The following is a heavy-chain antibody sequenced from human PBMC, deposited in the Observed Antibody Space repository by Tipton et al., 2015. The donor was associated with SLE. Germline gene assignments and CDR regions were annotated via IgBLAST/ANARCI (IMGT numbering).Heavy chain of an antibody. CDR3: AKGQGYSGSSRDAFDI. Sequence: SLRLSCAASGFTFSSYWMSWVRQAPGKGLEWVANIKQDGSEKYYVDSVKGRFTISRDNAKNTLYLQMSSLRAEDTAVYYCAKGQGYSGSSRDAFDIWGQGTMVTVSS. V-gene: IGHV3-7*01. CDR2: IKQDGSEK. CDR1: GFTFSSYW. D-gene: IGHD1-26*01. J-gene: IGHJ3*02.